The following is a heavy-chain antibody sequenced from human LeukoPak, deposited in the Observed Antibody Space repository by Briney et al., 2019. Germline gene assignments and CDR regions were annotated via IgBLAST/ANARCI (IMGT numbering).Heavy chain of an antibody. CDR1: GFTFSSYS. J-gene: IGHJ3*02. V-gene: IGHV3-48*01. Sequence: GGSLRLSCAASGFTFSSYSMNWVRQAPGKGLEWVSYISSSSSTIYYADSVKGRFTISRDNSKNTLYLQMNSLRAEDTAVYYCAREKQGAFDIWGQGTMVTVSS. CDR3: AREKQGAFDI. CDR2: ISSSSSTI.